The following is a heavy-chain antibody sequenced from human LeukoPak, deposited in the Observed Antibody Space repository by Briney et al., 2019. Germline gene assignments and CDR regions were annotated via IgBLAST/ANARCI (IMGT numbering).Heavy chain of an antibody. D-gene: IGHD4-23*01. CDR1: GFTFSNHG. CDR3: AKDLGLRWAFDY. J-gene: IGHJ4*02. V-gene: IGHV3-23*01. CDR2: ISGSGGST. Sequence: PGGSLRLSCAASGFTFSNHGMNWVRQAPGKGLEWVSAISGSGGSTYYADSVKGRFTISRDNYKNTLYLKMNSLRAEDTAAYYCAKDLGLRWAFDYWGQGTLVTVSS.